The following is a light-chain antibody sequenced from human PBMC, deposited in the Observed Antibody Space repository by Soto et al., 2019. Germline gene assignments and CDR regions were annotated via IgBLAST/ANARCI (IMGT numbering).Light chain of an antibody. CDR3: SSYTTSGTPV. CDR1: SSDVGGYNY. Sequence: QSALTQPASVSGSPGQTISISGTGTSSDVGGYNYLSWYQQHPGKAPKVMIYEVSNRPSGVSNRFSGSKSGNTASLTISGLQAEDEADYFCSSYTTSGTPVFGGGTKLTVL. J-gene: IGLJ3*02. V-gene: IGLV2-14*01. CDR2: EVS.